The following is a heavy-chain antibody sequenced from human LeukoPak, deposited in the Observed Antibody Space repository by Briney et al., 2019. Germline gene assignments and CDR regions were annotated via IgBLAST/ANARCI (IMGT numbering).Heavy chain of an antibody. CDR3: AKAGSSWYGWFDP. CDR1: GFTFSSYS. J-gene: IGHJ5*02. CDR2: IQSGGST. Sequence: GGSLRLSCAASGFTFSSYSMNWVRQAPGKGLEWVSVIQSGGSTYYADSVKGRFTISRDNSKNTLYLQMNSLRAEDTAVYYCAKAGSSWYGWFDPWGQGTLVTVSS. V-gene: IGHV3-23*03. D-gene: IGHD6-13*01.